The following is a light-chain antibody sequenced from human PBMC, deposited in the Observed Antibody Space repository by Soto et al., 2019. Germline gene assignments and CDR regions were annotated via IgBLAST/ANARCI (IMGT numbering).Light chain of an antibody. V-gene: IGLV2-14*01. J-gene: IGLJ2*01. CDR2: DVS. Sequence: QYVLTQPASVSGSPGQSSTISCTGTSSDVGDYNYVSWYQQHPGKAPKLLIYDVSNRPSGVSDRFSGSKSGNTASLTTSGLQAEDEADYYCSPYRTSSSLVLFGGGTKLTVL. CDR3: SPYRTSSSLVL. CDR1: SSDVGDYNY.